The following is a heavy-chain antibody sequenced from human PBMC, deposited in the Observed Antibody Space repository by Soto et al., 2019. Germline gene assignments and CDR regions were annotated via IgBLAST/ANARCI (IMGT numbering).Heavy chain of an antibody. Sequence: GGSLSLSCAASGFGFTFSTSAMSWVRQAPGKGLEWVSTFRESGGTTHYANSVKGRFTISRDTSKYMLYLQMNSLRAEDTAIYFCAKEIFAAAYAATSAFDLWGQGTLVTVSS. CDR1: GFGFTFSTSA. V-gene: IGHV3-23*01. CDR2: FRESGGTT. CDR3: AKEIFAAAYAATSAFDL. J-gene: IGHJ4*02. D-gene: IGHD2-8*01.